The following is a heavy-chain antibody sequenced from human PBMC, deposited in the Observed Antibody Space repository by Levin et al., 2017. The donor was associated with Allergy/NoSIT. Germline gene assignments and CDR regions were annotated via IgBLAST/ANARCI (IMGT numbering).Heavy chain of an antibody. CDR1: GGSISSGIYY. V-gene: IGHV4-61*01. Sequence: SQTLSLTCTVSGGSISSGIYYWSWIRQPPGKGLEWIGNIYYSGRTTYNPSLKSRVTISLDTSTSQFSLKVSSVTAADTAVYYCAEDHHDYGDFRFDSWGQGTLVAVSS. CDR2: IYYSGRT. D-gene: IGHD4-17*01. J-gene: IGHJ4*02. CDR3: AEDHHDYGDFRFDS.